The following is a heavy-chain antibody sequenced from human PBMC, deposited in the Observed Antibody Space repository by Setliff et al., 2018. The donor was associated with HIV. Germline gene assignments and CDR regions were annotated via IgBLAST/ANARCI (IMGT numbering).Heavy chain of an antibody. J-gene: IGHJ4*02. CDR1: GGSFSEYY. Sequence: SETLSLTCAVYGGSFSEYYWSWVRQPPGKGLEWLGEISHSGTTNYNPSLKSRPTILVDTSKKQFSVKLSSVTAADTAVYYCARGGTAAAGYLDNWGQGTPVTVS. D-gene: IGHD6-13*01. CDR3: ARGGTAAAGYLDN. CDR2: ISHSGTT. V-gene: IGHV4-34*01.